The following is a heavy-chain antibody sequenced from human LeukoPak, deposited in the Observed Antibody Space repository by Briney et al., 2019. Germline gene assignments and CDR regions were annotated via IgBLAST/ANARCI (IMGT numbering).Heavy chain of an antibody. CDR3: AKSRGWLQIWDY. V-gene: IGHV3-53*01. CDR2: IYTGVTT. D-gene: IGHD5-24*01. J-gene: IGHJ4*02. CDR1: GFIVSSNY. Sequence: PGGSLRLSCAASGFIVSSNYMSWVRQAPGKGLEWVSLIYTGVTTYYADSVKGRFTISRDNSKNTLYLQMNRLRAEDTAVYYCAKSRGWLQIWDYWGQGTLVSVSS.